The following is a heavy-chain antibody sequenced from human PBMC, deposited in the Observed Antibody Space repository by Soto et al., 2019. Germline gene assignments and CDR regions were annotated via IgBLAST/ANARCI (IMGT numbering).Heavy chain of an antibody. J-gene: IGHJ6*02. Sequence: PSETLSLTCAVSGGSMSTVGHYWTWIRQPPGKGLEWSGSSYHTRSTYYSKSLRSRLTMSVDTSKSQFSLRLSSVTAADTAVYYCASSSLYGMDVWGQGTTVTVSS. CDR2: SYHTRST. CDR3: ASSSLYGMDV. CDR1: GGSMSTVGHY. V-gene: IGHV4-30-4*08.